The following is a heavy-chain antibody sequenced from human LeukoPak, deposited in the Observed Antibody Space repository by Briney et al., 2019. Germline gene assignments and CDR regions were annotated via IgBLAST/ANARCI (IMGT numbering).Heavy chain of an antibody. D-gene: IGHD3-10*01. V-gene: IGHV3-30-3*01. Sequence: GGSLRLSCAVSGFTFSSFPLHWVRQAPDKGLEGVAVISYDGSNKYYADSVKGRFTISRDNSKNTLYLQMNSLRAEDTAVYYCARLGEFSEVDYWGQGTLVTVSS. J-gene: IGHJ4*02. CDR2: ISYDGSNK. CDR1: GFTFSSFP. CDR3: ARLGEFSEVDY.